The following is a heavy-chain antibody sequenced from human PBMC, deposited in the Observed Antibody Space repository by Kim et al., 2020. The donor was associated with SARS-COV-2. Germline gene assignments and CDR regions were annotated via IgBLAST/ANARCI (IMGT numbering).Heavy chain of an antibody. J-gene: IGHJ4*02. Sequence: GGSLRLSCAASGFTFNTYSMSWVRQAPGKGLEWVSSIDRPPPNIHYAESVEGRFTTSRDNDKNSLSLQMNGLRAEDTAVYFCARGHSSSWFNPFDYCGQGTLVTVSS. CDR2: IDRPPPNI. V-gene: IGHV3-21*01. CDR3: ARGHSSSWFNPFDY. CDR1: GFTFNTYS. D-gene: IGHD6-13*01.